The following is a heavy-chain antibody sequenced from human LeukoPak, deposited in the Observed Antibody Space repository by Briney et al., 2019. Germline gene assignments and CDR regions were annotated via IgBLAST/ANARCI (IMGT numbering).Heavy chain of an antibody. CDR1: GYTFTGYY. D-gene: IGHD2-2*01. CDR2: IIPILGIA. Sequence: SVKVSCKASGYTFTGYYMHWVRQAPGQGLEWMGRIIPILGIANYAQKFQGRVTITADKSTSTAYMELSSLRSEDTAVYYCARSDIVVVPAASPDEGYYYYGMDVWGQGTTVTVSS. V-gene: IGHV1-69*02. J-gene: IGHJ6*02. CDR3: ARSDIVVVPAASPDEGYYYYGMDV.